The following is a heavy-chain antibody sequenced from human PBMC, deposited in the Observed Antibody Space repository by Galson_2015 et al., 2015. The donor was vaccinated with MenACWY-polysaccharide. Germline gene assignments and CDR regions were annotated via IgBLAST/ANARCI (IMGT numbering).Heavy chain of an antibody. Sequence: SLRLSCAASGFYCSTYALSWVRPAPGTGLGWVSSISSDGNSQYYAESLKGRFAISGDNAKNSLYLQMNFLRADDSAVYYCARWGVVSEPYWGQGTLVTVSS. CDR3: ARWGVVSEPY. D-gene: IGHD4-23*01. CDR1: GFYCSTYA. CDR2: ISSDGNSQ. J-gene: IGHJ4*02. V-gene: IGHV3-21*01.